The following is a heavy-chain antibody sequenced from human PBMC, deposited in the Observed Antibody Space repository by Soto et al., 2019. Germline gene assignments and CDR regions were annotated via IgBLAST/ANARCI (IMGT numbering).Heavy chain of an antibody. CDR1: GFTFTTYA. V-gene: IGHV3-23*01. CDR2: ISGSGGST. J-gene: IGHJ4*02. CDR3: AKDKDTTFSPQDY. Sequence: EVQLLESGGDLVQPGGSLRLSCAASGFTFTTYAMTWVRQAPGKGLECVSAISGSGGSTYYADSVKGLFTISRDNSKNTLYLQRNSLGAEDTAVYSCAKDKDTTFSPQDYWGQGTLVTVSA. D-gene: IGHD2-15*01.